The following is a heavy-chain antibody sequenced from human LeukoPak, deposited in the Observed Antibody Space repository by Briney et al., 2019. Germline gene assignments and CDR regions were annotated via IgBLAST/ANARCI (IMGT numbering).Heavy chain of an antibody. V-gene: IGHV3-48*03. D-gene: IGHD3-22*01. CDR1: GFTFSSYE. CDR2: ISSSGSTI. CDR3: ARDPPYYDSSHDAFDI. Sequence: PGGSLRLSCAASGFTFSSYEMNWVRQAPGKGLEWVSYISSSGSTIYYADSVKGRFTISRDNAKNSLYLQMNSLRAEDTAVYYCARDPPYYDSSHDAFDIWGQGTMVTVSS. J-gene: IGHJ3*02.